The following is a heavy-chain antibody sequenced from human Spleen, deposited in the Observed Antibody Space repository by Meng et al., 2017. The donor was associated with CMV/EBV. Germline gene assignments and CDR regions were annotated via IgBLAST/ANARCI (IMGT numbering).Heavy chain of an antibody. J-gene: IGHJ4*02. V-gene: IGHV4-61*01. D-gene: IGHD5-18*01. CDR3: ARGGIQLWSPVGTFDY. Sequence: SETLSLTCTVSDGSVSSGSYYWSWIRQPPGKGLEWIGYMYYSGSTNYNPSLKSRVTISVDTSKNQFSLKLSSVTAADTAVYYCARGGIQLWSPVGTFDYWGQGTLVTVSS. CDR1: DGSVSSGSYY. CDR2: MYYSGST.